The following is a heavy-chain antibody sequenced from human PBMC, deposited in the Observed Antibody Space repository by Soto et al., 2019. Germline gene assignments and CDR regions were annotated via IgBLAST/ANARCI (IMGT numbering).Heavy chain of an antibody. CDR1: GGSVSSGGYS. D-gene: IGHD2-8*01. V-gene: IGHV4-30-2*06. CDR3: TRGVLA. Sequence: QMQLQESASRVVRPSQTLSVTCSVSGGSVSSGGYSWSWIRQSPGKGLEWIGFISHSGSPDYNPSLKSRVTISVDKSKNQISLELSSVTAADTAVYYCTRGVLAWGPGTLVTVSS. CDR2: ISHSGSP. J-gene: IGHJ5*02.